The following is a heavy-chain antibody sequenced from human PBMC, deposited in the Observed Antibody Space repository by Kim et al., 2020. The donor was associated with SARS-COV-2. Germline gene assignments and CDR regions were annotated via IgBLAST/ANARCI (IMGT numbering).Heavy chain of an antibody. Sequence: ASVKVSCKVSGYTLTELSMHWVRQAPGKGLEWMGGFDPEDGETIYAQKFQGRVTMTEDTSTDTAYMELSSLRSEDTAVYYCATDLVHSGYDSWRGNRFDPWGQGTLVTVSS. CDR1: GYTLTELS. D-gene: IGHD5-12*01. CDR2: FDPEDGET. J-gene: IGHJ5*02. CDR3: ATDLVHSGYDSWRGNRFDP. V-gene: IGHV1-24*01.